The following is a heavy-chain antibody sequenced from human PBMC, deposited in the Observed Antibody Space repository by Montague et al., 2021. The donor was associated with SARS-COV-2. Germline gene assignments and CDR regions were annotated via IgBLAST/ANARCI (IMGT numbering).Heavy chain of an antibody. V-gene: IGHV4-59*01. CDR1: GGSTSNYY. CDR3: ARAQNICFIANCVNYFDL. CDR2: IFYTGST. Sequence: SETLSLTCSVSGGSTSNYYWTWIRQSPGKGLQWIEYIFYTGSTKSNPSLKSRVSMSLDTSKNHFSLRLSAVTAADTARYYCARAQNICFIANCVNYFDLWGLGALVTVSS. D-gene: IGHD2-15*01. J-gene: IGHJ4*02.